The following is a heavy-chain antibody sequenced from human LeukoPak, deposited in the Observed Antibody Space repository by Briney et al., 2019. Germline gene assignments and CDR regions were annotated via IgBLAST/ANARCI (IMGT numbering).Heavy chain of an antibody. D-gene: IGHD2-2*03. CDR1: GFTFSSYS. V-gene: IGHV3-48*01. CDR2: ISSSSSTI. J-gene: IGHJ4*02. Sequence: GGSLRLSCAASGFTFSSYSMNWVRQAPGKGLEWVSYISSSSSTIYYADSVKGRFTISRDNAKNSLYLQMNSLRAEDTAVYYCERDHLGFMGIVVVPAAASYKYFDYWGQGTLVTVSS. CDR3: ERDHLGFMGIVVVPAAASYKYFDY.